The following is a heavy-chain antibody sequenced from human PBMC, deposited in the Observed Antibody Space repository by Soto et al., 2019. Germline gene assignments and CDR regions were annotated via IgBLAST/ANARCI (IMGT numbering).Heavy chain of an antibody. CDR1: GFSLSAYA. D-gene: IGHD6-13*01. CDR2: ISYDESYE. CDR3: VPDEYQMAAAGTSGFDI. Sequence: QVQLVESGGGVVQPGRSLRLSCAGAGFSLSAYALHWVRQAPGKGLEWVAVISYDESYEYYADSVKGRFTISRDNPGNRLYLHMNSLRPEDTAVYYCVPDEYQMAAAGTSGFDIWGQGTMVTVSS. V-gene: IGHV3-30*04. J-gene: IGHJ3*02.